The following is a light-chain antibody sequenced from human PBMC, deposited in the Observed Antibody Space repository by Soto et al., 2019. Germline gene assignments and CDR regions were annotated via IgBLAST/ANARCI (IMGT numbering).Light chain of an antibody. V-gene: IGLV2-18*02. CDR1: SSDIGSYDH. Sequence: QSALTQPPSVSGSPGQSVTISCTGTSSDIGSYDHVSWYQQPPGTAPRLMIYEVSNRPSGVPDRFSGSKSGNTASLTISGLQPEDETDYYCTSFTTSKTYIFGTGTKVTVL. J-gene: IGLJ1*01. CDR2: EVS. CDR3: TSFTTSKTYI.